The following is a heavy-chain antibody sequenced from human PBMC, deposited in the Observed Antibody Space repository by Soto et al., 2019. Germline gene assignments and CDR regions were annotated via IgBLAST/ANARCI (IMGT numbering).Heavy chain of an antibody. CDR3: ARGLDIVVAKVPRPWYYYGMDV. Sequence: GASVNVSCKPSGYTFTGYYMHWVRQAPGQGLEWMGWINPNSGGTNYAQKFQARVTMTRDMSISTAYMELSRLRSDDTAVYYCARGLDIVVAKVPRPWYYYGMDVWGQGTTVTVSS. D-gene: IGHD2-2*03. V-gene: IGHV1-2*02. CDR1: GYTFTGYY. CDR2: INPNSGGT. J-gene: IGHJ6*02.